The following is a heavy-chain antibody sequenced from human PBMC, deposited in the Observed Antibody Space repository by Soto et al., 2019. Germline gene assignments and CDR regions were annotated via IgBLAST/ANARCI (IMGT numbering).Heavy chain of an antibody. Sequence: GGSLRLSCAASGFTFSIYAMSWVRQAPGKGLEWVSTIGGSGGGTSHADFVRGRFTISRDNSRNTLYLQMNSLRAEDPAVYYCAKDAPGSGWLSDYWGQGTLVTVSS. CDR2: IGGSGGGT. CDR3: AKDAPGSGWLSDY. J-gene: IGHJ4*02. V-gene: IGHV3-23*01. D-gene: IGHD3-22*01. CDR1: GFTFSIYA.